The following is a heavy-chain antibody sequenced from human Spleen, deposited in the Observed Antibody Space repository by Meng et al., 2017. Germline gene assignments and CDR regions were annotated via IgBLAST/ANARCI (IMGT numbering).Heavy chain of an antibody. CDR1: GFIFSGYE. CDR2: ISGSGHMT. CDR3: ARGGLEPVAY. V-gene: IGHV3-48*03. J-gene: IGHJ4*02. Sequence: GESLKISCVASGFIFSGYEMNWVRQAPGKGLEWVSYISGSGHMTHYADSVKGRFTVSRDNAKNSLYLQMNSLSVEDTAVYFCARGGLEPVAYWGQGTLVTVSS. D-gene: IGHD1-1*01.